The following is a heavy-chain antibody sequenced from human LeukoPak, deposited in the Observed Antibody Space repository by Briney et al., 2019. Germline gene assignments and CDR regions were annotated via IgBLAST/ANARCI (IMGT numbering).Heavy chain of an antibody. CDR3: AKEGSQYASSWFDY. D-gene: IGHD6-13*01. J-gene: IGHJ4*02. CDR2: ISHDGTVT. V-gene: IGHV3-30*18. CDR1: GFTFSSYG. Sequence: GGSLRLSCEASGFTFSSYGMQWVHQAPGMGPEWVSVISHDGTVTHYADSVKGRFTISRDSSTNTLYLQMDSLRTEDTAVYYCAKEGSQYASSWFDYWGQGTLVTVSS.